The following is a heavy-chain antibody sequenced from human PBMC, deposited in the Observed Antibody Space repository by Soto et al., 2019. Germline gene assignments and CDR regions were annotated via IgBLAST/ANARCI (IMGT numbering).Heavy chain of an antibody. CDR3: AGGTDIVVVPAATVFDY. Sequence: QVQLQESGPGLVKPSGTLSLTCAVSGGSISSSNWWSWVRQPPGKGLEWIGEIYHSGSTNYNPSLKRRVTISVDKSKNQFSLKLSSVTAADTAVYYCAGGTDIVVVPAATVFDYWGQGTLVTVSS. CDR2: IYHSGST. V-gene: IGHV4-4*02. J-gene: IGHJ4*02. D-gene: IGHD2-2*01. CDR1: GGSISSSNW.